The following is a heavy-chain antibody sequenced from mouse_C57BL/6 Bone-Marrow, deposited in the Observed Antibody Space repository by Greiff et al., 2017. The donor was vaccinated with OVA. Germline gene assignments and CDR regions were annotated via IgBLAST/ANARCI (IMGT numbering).Heavy chain of an antibody. V-gene: IGHV1-59*01. D-gene: IGHD1-1*01. CDR2: IDPSDSYT. J-gene: IGHJ1*03. CDR1: GYTFTSYW. Sequence: VQLQQPGAELVRPGTSVKLSCKASGYTFTSYWMHWVKQRPGQGLEWIGVIDPSDSYTNYNQKFKGKATLTVDTSSSTAYMQLSSLTSEDSAVYYCASYYGSSPWYFDVWGTGTTVTVSS. CDR3: ASYYGSSPWYFDV.